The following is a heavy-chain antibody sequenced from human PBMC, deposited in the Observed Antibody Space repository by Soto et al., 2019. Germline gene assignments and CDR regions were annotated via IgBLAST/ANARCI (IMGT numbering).Heavy chain of an antibody. CDR2: IYYTGKT. V-gene: IGHV4-38-2*01. CDR3: AKNLPRTGRFDY. CDR1: GDSIIGIYH. Sequence: SETLSLTCAVSGDSIIGIYHWAWLRQSPGRGLEWIASIYYTGKTHYTPSLKSRVTISVDRSKNQFSLQMSSVTAADTAVYYCAKNLPRTGRFDYWGQGSLVTVSS. J-gene: IGHJ4*02.